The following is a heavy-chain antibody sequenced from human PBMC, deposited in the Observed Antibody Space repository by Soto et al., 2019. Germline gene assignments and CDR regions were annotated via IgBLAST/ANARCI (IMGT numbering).Heavy chain of an antibody. D-gene: IGHD1-1*01. CDR2: VSANNGHT. V-gene: IGHV1-18*01. CDR1: GFTFSNYG. Sequence: GASVKVSCKASGFTFSNYGLNWVRQAPGQGLEWMGWVSANNGHTNYAQNLQGRVSMTTDTSTSTAYMELRGLRFDDTAVYYCARDIVSGTAKHFVYYCAMDVWGQGTTVTVSS. J-gene: IGHJ6*02. CDR3: ARDIVSGTAKHFVYYCAMDV.